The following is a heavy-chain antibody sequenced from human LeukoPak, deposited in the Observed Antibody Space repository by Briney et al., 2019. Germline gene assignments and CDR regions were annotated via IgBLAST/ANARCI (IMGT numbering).Heavy chain of an antibody. J-gene: IGHJ4*02. CDR3: ARESTGDYYGSGSYYNVLDY. CDR1: GGSISSYY. Sequence: PSETLSLTCTVSGGSISSYYWSWIRQPPGKGLEWFGYIYYSGSTNYNPSLKSRVTISVDTSKNQFSLKLSSVTAADTAVYYCARESTGDYYGSGSYYNVLDYWGQGTLVTVSS. D-gene: IGHD3-10*01. V-gene: IGHV4-59*01. CDR2: IYYSGST.